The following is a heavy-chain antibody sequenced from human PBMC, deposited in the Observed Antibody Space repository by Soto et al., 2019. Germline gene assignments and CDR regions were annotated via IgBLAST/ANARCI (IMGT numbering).Heavy chain of an antibody. CDR1: GFTFSSYG. J-gene: IGHJ4*02. V-gene: IGHV3-33*01. Sequence: QVQLVESGGGVVQPGRSLRLSCAASGFTFSSYGMHWVRQAPGKGLEWVAVIWYDGSNKYYADSVKGRFTISRDNSKNTLYLQRNSLRAEDTAVYYCASDSSSSTVDYWGQGTLVTVSS. D-gene: IGHD6-6*01. CDR2: IWYDGSNK. CDR3: ASDSSSSTVDY.